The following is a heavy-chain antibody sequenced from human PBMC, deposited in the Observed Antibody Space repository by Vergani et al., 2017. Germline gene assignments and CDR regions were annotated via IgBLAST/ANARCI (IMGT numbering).Heavy chain of an antibody. V-gene: IGHV1-2*02. CDR3: ARDYLASIAAPPGDY. D-gene: IGHD6-6*01. J-gene: IGHJ4*02. CDR2: INPNSGGT. Sequence: QVQLVQSGAEVKKPGASLKVSCKASGYTFTGYYMHWVRQAPGQGLEWMGWINPNSGGTNYAQKFQGRVTMTRDTSISTAYMELSRLRSDDTAVYYCARDYLASIAAPPGDYWGQGTLVTVSS. CDR1: GYTFTGYY.